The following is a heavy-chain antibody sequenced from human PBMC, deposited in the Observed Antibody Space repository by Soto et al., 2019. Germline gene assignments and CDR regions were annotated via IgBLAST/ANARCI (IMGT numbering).Heavy chain of an antibody. CDR1: GGSFSGYY. D-gene: IGHD2-2*01. Sequence: SETLSLTCAVYGGSFSGYYWSWIRQPPGKGLEWIGEINHSGSTNYNPSLKSRVTISVDTSKNQFSLKLSSVTAADTAVYYCASYARDTDVIGYWGQGALVTVSS. J-gene: IGHJ4*02. CDR3: ASYARDTDVIGY. CDR2: INHSGST. V-gene: IGHV4-34*01.